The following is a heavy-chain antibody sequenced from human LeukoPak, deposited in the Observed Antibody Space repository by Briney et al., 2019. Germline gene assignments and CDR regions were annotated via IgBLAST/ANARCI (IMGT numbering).Heavy chain of an antibody. CDR1: GFTSSSYA. CDR3: AREGPYDSSGYYYNDAFDI. CDR2: ISYDGSNK. J-gene: IGHJ3*02. Sequence: GGSLRLSCAASGFTSSSYAMHWVRQAPGKGLEWVAVISYDGSNKYYADSVKGRFTISRDNSKNTLYLQMNSLRAEDTAVYYCAREGPYDSSGYYYNDAFDIWGQGTMVTVSS. D-gene: IGHD3-22*01. V-gene: IGHV3-30-3*01.